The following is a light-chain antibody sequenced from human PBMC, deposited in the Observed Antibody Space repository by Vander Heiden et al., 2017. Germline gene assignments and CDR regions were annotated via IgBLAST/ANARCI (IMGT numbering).Light chain of an antibody. CDR1: HIGSKN. V-gene: IGLV3-9*01. Sequence: SYELTQPLSLSVALGQTATITCGGNHIGSKNVNWYQQKSGQAPILGIRRDTNRPSGIPERFSGSNSGNTATLTISGVQAGDEADYYCQVWDSTTVIFGGGTKVTVL. J-gene: IGLJ2*01. CDR2: RDT. CDR3: QVWDSTTVI.